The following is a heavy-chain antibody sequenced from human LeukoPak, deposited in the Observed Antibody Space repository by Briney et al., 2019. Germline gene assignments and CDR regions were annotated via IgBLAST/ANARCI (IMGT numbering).Heavy chain of an antibody. Sequence: SETQTLTCSVFDGSISNYYWSWIRQPPGKGLEWIGYAYYSGRTTYNPSLESRVTISVDTSKNQFSLKLTAVTAADTAVYYCARNSAEATSRSWFDSWGQGTLVTVSS. CDR2: AYYSGRT. J-gene: IGHJ5*01. V-gene: IGHV4-59*08. CDR1: DGSISNYY. D-gene: IGHD6-19*01. CDR3: ARNSAEATSRSWFDS.